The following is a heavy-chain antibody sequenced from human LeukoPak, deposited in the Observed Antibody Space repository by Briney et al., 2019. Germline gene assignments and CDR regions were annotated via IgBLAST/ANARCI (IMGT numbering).Heavy chain of an antibody. J-gene: IGHJ4*02. Sequence: GGSLRLSCAASGFTVSSNYMTWVRQAPGKGLEWVSVVYTGGSTYSADSVKGRFTISRDNSKSTLYLQMNSLRAEDTAVYYCARGLAAAGLYFDYWGQGTLVTVSS. D-gene: IGHD6-13*01. CDR1: GFTVSSNY. CDR3: ARGLAAAGLYFDY. V-gene: IGHV3-53*01. CDR2: VYTGGST.